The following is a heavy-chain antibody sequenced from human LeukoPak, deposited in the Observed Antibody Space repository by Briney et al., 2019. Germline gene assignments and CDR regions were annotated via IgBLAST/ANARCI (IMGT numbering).Heavy chain of an antibody. V-gene: IGHV3-11*04. CDR3: ARYYCTSNSCHPMYYFDS. D-gene: IGHD2-2*01. J-gene: IGHJ4*02. CDR2: ITSGGSMT. Sequence: PGGSLRLSCEASGFIFRDYYMSWIRQAPGKGLEWVSHITSGGSMTYYRESVKGRFTISRDNAEKSLYLQMNGLRVEDTAVYYCARYYCTSNSCHPMYYFDSWGQGTLVTVSS. CDR1: GFIFRDYY.